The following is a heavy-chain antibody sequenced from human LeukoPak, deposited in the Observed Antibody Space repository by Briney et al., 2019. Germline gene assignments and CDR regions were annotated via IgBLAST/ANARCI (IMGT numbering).Heavy chain of an antibody. CDR2: ISYDGSNK. Sequence: GGSLRLSCAASGFTFSSYAMHWVRQAPGKGLEWVAVISYDGSNKYYADSVKGRFTISRDNSKNTLYLQMNSLRAEDTAVYYCAKAAVTTEDAFDIWGQGTMVTVSS. CDR1: GFTFSSYA. D-gene: IGHD4-17*01. J-gene: IGHJ3*02. CDR3: AKAAVTTEDAFDI. V-gene: IGHV3-30-3*01.